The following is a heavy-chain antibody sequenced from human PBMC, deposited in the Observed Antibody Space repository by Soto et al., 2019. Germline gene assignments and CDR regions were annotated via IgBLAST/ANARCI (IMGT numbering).Heavy chain of an antibody. J-gene: IGHJ4*01. CDR1: GRSVSDNY. D-gene: IGHD2-21*01. CDR2: MYAGGDT. Sequence: EVQLVESGGALIQPGGSLRLSCGASGRSVSDNYMGWVRQAPGRGLEWVSVMYAGGDTHYADSVKGRFTISRDKSENTLYLQMNSLRDEDTGVYFCVSRIPSWVFDYWGLGTLVTVSS. CDR3: VSRIPSWVFDY. V-gene: IGHV3-53*01.